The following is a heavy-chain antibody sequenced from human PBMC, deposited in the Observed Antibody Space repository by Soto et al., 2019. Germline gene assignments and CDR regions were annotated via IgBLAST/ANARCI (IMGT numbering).Heavy chain of an antibody. J-gene: IGHJ6*03. CDR3: ARVFYCSGGSCYWYYYYMDV. D-gene: IGHD2-15*01. CDR1: GYTFTSYD. V-gene: IGHV1-8*01. Sequence: ASVKVSCKASGYTFTSYDINWVRQATGQGLEWMGWMNPNSGNTGYAQKFQGRVTMTRNTSISTAYMELSSLRSEDTAVYYCARVFYCSGGSCYWYYYYMDVGGKGTTVTVSS. CDR2: MNPNSGNT.